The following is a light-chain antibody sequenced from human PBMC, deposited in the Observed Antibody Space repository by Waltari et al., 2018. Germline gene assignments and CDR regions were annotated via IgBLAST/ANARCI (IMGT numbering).Light chain of an antibody. CDR2: RAS. V-gene: IGKV3-15*01. Sequence: EVVLTQSPATLSVSPGERATLSCRASQNINNLLAWYQQKPGQAPRLLIYRASTRATDIPVRFSGSGSGTDFTLTISSLQSEDFAVYYCQQYNNWPITCGQGTRLEIK. CDR1: QNINNL. CDR3: QQYNNWPIT. J-gene: IGKJ5*01.